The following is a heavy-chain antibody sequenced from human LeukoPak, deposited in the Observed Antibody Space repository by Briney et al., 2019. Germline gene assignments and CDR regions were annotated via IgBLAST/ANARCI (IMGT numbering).Heavy chain of an antibody. CDR3: ARPYYDFWSGFGTYNWFDP. J-gene: IGHJ5*02. D-gene: IGHD3-3*01. CDR1: GYTFTSYA. Sequence: ASVKVSCKASGYTFTSYAMHWVRQAPGQRLEWMGWINADNGNTKYSQKFQGRVTITRDTSASTAYMELSSLRSEDTAVYYCARPYYDFWSGFGTYNWFDPWGQGTLVTVSS. V-gene: IGHV1-3*01. CDR2: INADNGNT.